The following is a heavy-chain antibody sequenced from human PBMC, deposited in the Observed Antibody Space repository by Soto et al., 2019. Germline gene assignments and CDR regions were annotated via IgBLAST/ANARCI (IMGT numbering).Heavy chain of an antibody. CDR3: ARVNMESWRSFYYYYGMDV. D-gene: IGHD6-13*01. Sequence: SETLSLTCAVYGGSFSGYYWSWIRQPPGKGLEWIGEINHSGSTNYNPSLKSRVTISVDTSKNQFSLKLSSVTAADTAVYYCARVNMESWRSFYYYYGMDVWGQGTTVT. J-gene: IGHJ6*02. V-gene: IGHV4-34*01. CDR1: GGSFSGYY. CDR2: INHSGST.